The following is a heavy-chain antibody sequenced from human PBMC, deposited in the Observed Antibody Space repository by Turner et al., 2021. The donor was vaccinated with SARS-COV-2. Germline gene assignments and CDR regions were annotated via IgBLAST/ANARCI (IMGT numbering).Heavy chain of an antibody. CDR2: IDSSSSTI. J-gene: IGHJ4*02. CDR3: ASPFDY. CDR1: GFTFSTYS. Sequence: EVHLVEPGGGLVQPGWSLRLSCVASGFTFSTYSMNWVRQAPGKGLEWVSYIDSSSSTIYYADSVKGRFTISRDNAKNSLYLQMNSLRADDTAVYYCASPFDYWGQGTLVTVSS. V-gene: IGHV3-48*01.